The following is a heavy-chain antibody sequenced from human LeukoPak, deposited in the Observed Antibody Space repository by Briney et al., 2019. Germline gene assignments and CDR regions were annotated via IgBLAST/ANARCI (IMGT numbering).Heavy chain of an antibody. J-gene: IGHJ4*02. CDR1: GGTFSSYA. D-gene: IGHD5-24*01. V-gene: IGHV1-69*05. CDR3: ASATLDGYNDMYFDY. CDR2: IIPIFGTA. Sequence: SVKVSCKASGGTFSSYAISWVRQAPGQGLEWMGGIIPIFGTANYAQKFQGRVTITTDESTSTAYMELSSLRSEDTAVYYCASATLDGYNDMYFDYWGQGTLVTVSS.